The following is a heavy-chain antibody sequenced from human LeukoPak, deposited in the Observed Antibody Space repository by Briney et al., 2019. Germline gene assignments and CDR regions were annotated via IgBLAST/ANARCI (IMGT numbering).Heavy chain of an antibody. V-gene: IGHV3-23*01. J-gene: IGHJ4*02. CDR3: AKDHSGWYGIYFDY. CDR2: ISGSGGST. D-gene: IGHD6-19*01. Sequence: GGSLRLSCAASGFSIGNSAMTWVRQGPGMGLEWVSGISGSGGSTYYVDSVKGRFTISRDNSKNTLYLQMNSLRAEDTAVYYCAKDHSGWYGIYFDYWGQGTLVTVSS. CDR1: GFSIGNSA.